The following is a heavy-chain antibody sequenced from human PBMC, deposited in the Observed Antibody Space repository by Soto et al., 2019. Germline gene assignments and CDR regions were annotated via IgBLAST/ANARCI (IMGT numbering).Heavy chain of an antibody. CDR3: ARDPSPSTSGWYGIDF. Sequence: LRLSCAASGDMFSAYTMLWVRKAQGKGLGWVAAISYDGMNKYYADSSNGRLTISRDNSANKLFLQVNSLRREDTAMYYCARDPSPSTSGWYGIDFWGHGTLVTVSS. J-gene: IGHJ4*01. CDR2: ISYDGMNK. V-gene: IGHV3-30*04. CDR1: GDMFSAYT. D-gene: IGHD6-19*01.